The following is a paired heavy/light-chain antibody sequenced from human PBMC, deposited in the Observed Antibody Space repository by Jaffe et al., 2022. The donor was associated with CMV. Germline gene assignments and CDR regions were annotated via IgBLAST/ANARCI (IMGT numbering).Light chain of an antibody. CDR3: QQSSSTPRT. CDR1: QHISSY. CDR2: VAS. V-gene: IGKV1-39*01. J-gene: IGKJ1*01. Sequence: DIQMTQSPSSLSASVGDRVTITCRASQHISSYLNWYQQKPGKAPKLLIYVASSLQSGVPLRFSGSGYGTDFTLNISSLQPEDFATYYCQQSSSTPRTFGQGTKVEIK.
Heavy chain of an antibody. CDR2: IDPSDSYS. D-gene: IGHD1-20*01. CDR3: ARHVITGTEDYFDY. Sequence: EVQLVQSGAEVKKPGESLRISCKASGYSFTTYWITWVRQMPGKGLEWMGRIDPSDSYSDYSPSFQGHVTISADKSISTAYLQWRSLKASDTAMYFCARHVITGTEDYFDYWGQGTLVTVSS. CDR1: GYSFTTYW. V-gene: IGHV5-10-1*03. J-gene: IGHJ4*02.